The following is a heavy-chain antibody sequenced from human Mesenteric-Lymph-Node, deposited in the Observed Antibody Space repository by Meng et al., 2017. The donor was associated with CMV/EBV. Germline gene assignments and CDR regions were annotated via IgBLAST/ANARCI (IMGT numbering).Heavy chain of an antibody. CDR3: ARSQGRNWFDP. J-gene: IGHJ5*02. Sequence: CKASGYTFTSYYMHWVRQAPGQGLEWMGIINPSGGSTSYAQKFQGRVTMTRDTSTSTVYMELSSLRSEDTAVYYCARSQGRNWFDPWGQGTLVTVSS. CDR2: INPSGGST. CDR1: GYTFTSYY. V-gene: IGHV1-46*01.